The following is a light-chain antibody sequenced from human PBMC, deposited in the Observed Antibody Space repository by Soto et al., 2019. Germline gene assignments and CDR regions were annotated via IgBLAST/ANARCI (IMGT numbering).Light chain of an antibody. CDR2: GAS. V-gene: IGKV3-20*01. J-gene: IGKJ2*01. CDR1: QSVSSTY. Sequence: EIVLTQSPGTLSLSPGERATLSCRASQSVSSTYLAWYQQNPGQAPRLLIYGASSRATGIPDRFSGSGSATDFPLTISRLEPEDFAVYFCQQYGSSSYTFGQGTKLEIK. CDR3: QQYGSSSYT.